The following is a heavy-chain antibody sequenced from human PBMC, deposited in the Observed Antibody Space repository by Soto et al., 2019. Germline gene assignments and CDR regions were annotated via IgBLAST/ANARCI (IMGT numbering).Heavy chain of an antibody. CDR1: GFTFSSYG. D-gene: IGHD3-22*01. CDR3: AKDLPRYYDSSGFGDY. Sequence: GGSLRLSCAASGFTFSSYGMHWVRQAPGKGLEWVAVISYDGSNKYCADSVKGRFTISRDNSKNTLYLQMNSLRAEDTAVYYCAKDLPRYYDSSGFGDYWGQGTLVTVSS. J-gene: IGHJ4*02. CDR2: ISYDGSNK. V-gene: IGHV3-30*18.